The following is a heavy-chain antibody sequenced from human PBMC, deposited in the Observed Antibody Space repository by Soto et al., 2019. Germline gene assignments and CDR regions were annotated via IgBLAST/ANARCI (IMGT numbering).Heavy chain of an antibody. CDR3: ARDGGRHSGGSDY. V-gene: IGHV1-69*01. CDR1: GGTFSSYS. J-gene: IGHJ4*02. CDR2: IIPIFGTA. Sequence: QVQLVQSGAEVKKPGSSVKVSCKASGGTFSSYSINWVRQAPGQGLEWMGEIIPIFGTANYAQKFQGRVTITAVESTSTAYMELSSLRSEDTAVYYCARDGGRHSGGSDYWGQGTLVTVSS. D-gene: IGHD1-26*01.